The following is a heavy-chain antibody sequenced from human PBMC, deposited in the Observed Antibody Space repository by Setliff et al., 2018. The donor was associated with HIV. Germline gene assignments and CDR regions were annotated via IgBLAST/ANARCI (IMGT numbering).Heavy chain of an antibody. V-gene: IGHV1-69*10. D-gene: IGHD3-16*02. CDR2: ISPLHGIA. CDR3: ARDVTKDMITFGEVIVTSRGYFDS. Sequence: ASVKVSCKASGYPFTSYGLCWVRQAPGQGLEWMGWISPLHGIANYIQKFQGRVTITADKSTTTAYMELSSLRSEDTAVYYCARDVTKDMITFGEVIVTSRGYFDSWGQGTLVTVSS. CDR1: GYPFTSYG. J-gene: IGHJ4*02.